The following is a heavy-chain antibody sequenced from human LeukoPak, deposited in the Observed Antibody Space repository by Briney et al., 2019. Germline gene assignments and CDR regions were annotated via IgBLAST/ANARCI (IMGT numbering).Heavy chain of an antibody. D-gene: IGHD2-2*01. CDR2: ISAYNGNT. CDR1: GYTFTSYG. Sequence: ASVKVSCKASGYTFTSYGISWVRQAPGQGLEWMGWISAYNGNTNYAQKLQGRVTMTTDTSTSTAYMELRSLRSDDTAVYYCARVRTSQVVPAAIPLDWFDPWGQGTLVTVSS. CDR3: ARVRTSQVVPAAIPLDWFDP. J-gene: IGHJ5*02. V-gene: IGHV1-18*01.